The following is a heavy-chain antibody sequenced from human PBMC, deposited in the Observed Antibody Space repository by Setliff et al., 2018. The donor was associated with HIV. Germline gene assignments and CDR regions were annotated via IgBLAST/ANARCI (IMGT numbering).Heavy chain of an antibody. Sequence: KPSETLSLTCSATGDSVNNGGFFWNWIRQTPGKGLEWIGNVYYRGSTKYNPSLKSRVTLSVDTSKNQFDLKVNSVTAADTAVYYCARGTLNYLDYWGQGALVTVSS. CDR3: ARGTLNYLDY. V-gene: IGHV4-61*08. J-gene: IGHJ4*02. CDR1: GDSVNNGGFF. CDR2: VYYRGST. D-gene: IGHD2-8*01.